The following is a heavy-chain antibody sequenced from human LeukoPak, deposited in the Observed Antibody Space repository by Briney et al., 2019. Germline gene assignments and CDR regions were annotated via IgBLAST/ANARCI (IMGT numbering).Heavy chain of an antibody. Sequence: SETLSLTCTVSGYSISSGYYWGWIRQPPGKGLEWIGSIYHSGSTYYNPSLKSRVTISVDTSKNQFSLKLSSVTAADTAVYYCARVPDTAMVLFDYWGQGTLVTVSS. D-gene: IGHD5-18*01. J-gene: IGHJ4*02. V-gene: IGHV4-38-2*02. CDR1: GYSISSGYY. CDR3: ARVPDTAMVLFDY. CDR2: IYHSGST.